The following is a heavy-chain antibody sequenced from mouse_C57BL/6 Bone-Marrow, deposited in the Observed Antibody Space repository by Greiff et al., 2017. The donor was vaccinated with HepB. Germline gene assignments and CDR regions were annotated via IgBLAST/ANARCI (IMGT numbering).Heavy chain of an antibody. V-gene: IGHV1-69*01. CDR2: IDPSDSYT. CDR3: ARGTTVDY. Sequence: QLQQPGAELVMPGASVKLSCKASGYTFTSYWMHWVKQRPGQGLEWIGEIDPSDSYTNYNQKFKGKSTLTVDKSSSTAYMQLSSLTSEDSAVYYCARGTTVDYWGQGTTLTVSS. D-gene: IGHD2-1*01. CDR1: GYTFTSYW. J-gene: IGHJ2*01.